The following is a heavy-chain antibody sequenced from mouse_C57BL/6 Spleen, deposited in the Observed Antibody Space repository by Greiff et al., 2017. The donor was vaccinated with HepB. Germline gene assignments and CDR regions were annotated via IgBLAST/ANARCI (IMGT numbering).Heavy chain of an antibody. J-gene: IGHJ4*01. D-gene: IGHD2-1*01. CDR1: GYTFTSYW. CDR3: ARDWGNYGYYAMDY. V-gene: IGHV1-64*01. Sequence: QVQLKQPGAELVKPGASVKLSCKASGYTFTSYWMHWVKQRPGQGLEWIGMIHPNSGSTNYNEKFKSKATLTVDKSSSTAYMQLSSLTSEDSAVYYCARDWGNYGYYAMDYWGQGTSVTVSS. CDR2: IHPNSGST.